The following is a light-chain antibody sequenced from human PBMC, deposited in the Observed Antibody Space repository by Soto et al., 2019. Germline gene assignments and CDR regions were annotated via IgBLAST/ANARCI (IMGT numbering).Light chain of an antibody. V-gene: IGLV2-14*01. CDR1: SSDVGGDDF. CDR2: EVH. CDR3: TSYTNITTWV. J-gene: IGLJ3*02. Sequence: QSALTQPVSVSGSPGQSITIPCTGTSSDVGGDDFVSWYQQHPGKAPKLLIYEVHFRPSGVSSRFSGSKSGNTASLSISGLQAEDEADYYCTSYTNITTWVFGGGTKLTVL.